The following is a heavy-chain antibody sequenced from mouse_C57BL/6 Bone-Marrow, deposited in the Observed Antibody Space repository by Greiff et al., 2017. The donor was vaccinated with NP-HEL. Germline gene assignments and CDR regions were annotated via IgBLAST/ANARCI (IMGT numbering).Heavy chain of an antibody. Sequence: QVQLKQPGAELVKPGASVKLSCKASGYTFTSYWMHWVKQRPGRGLEWIGRIDPNSGGTKYNEKFKSKATLTVDKPSSTAYMQLSSLTSEDSAVYYCARVDWDWFAYWGQGTLVTVSA. J-gene: IGHJ3*01. D-gene: IGHD4-1*01. CDR2: IDPNSGGT. CDR1: GYTFTSYW. V-gene: IGHV1-72*01. CDR3: ARVDWDWFAY.